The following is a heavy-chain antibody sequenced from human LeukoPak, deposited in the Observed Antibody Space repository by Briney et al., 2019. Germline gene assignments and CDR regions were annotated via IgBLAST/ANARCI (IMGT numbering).Heavy chain of an antibody. D-gene: IGHD2-15*01. V-gene: IGHV3-30-3*01. CDR2: ISYDGSNK. CDR1: GFTFSSYA. Sequence: PGGSLRLSCAASGFTFSSYAMHWVRQAPGKGLEWVAVISYDGSNKYYADSVKGRFTISRDNSKNTLYLQMNSLRAEDTAVYYCARDRDIGYYYYYYGMDVWGQGTTVTVSS. J-gene: IGHJ6*02. CDR3: ARDRDIGYYYYYYGMDV.